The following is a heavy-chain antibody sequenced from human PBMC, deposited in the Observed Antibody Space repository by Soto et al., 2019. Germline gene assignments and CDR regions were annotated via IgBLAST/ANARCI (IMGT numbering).Heavy chain of an antibody. J-gene: IGHJ6*02. Sequence: QVQLVQSGAEVKKPGASVKVSCKATGYTFTDYYIHWVRQAPGQGLEWMGWINPYSGTTNFAQSFQGWVIMTRDTSTSTAYMERTTLRSDDTAVYYCARGGPTKGSGGWSYQVVGVNVNNPGLDVWGQGTPVTVSS. V-gene: IGHV1-2*04. D-gene: IGHD6-19*01. CDR2: INPYSGTT. CDR3: ARGGPTKGSGGWSYQVVGVNVNNPGLDV. CDR1: GYTFTDYY.